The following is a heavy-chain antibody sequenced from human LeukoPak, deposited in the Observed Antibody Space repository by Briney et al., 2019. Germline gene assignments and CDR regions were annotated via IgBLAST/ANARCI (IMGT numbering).Heavy chain of an antibody. Sequence: SGTLSLTCAVSGGSISSSNWWSWVRQPPGKGLEWIGEINHSGSTNYNPSLKSRVTISVDTSKNQFSLKLSSVTAADTAVYYCARSSWYGNFCVYWGQGTLVTVSS. J-gene: IGHJ4*02. V-gene: IGHV4-4*02. CDR2: INHSGST. D-gene: IGHD6-13*01. CDR3: ARSSWYGNFCVY. CDR1: GGSISSSNW.